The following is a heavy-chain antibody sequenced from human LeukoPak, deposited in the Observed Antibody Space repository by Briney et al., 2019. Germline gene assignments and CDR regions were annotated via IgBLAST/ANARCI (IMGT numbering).Heavy chain of an antibody. CDR2: ISSSGSTM. CDR1: GFTFSTYE. J-gene: IGHJ4*02. D-gene: IGHD6-19*01. CDR3: SLLAVASPQDY. V-gene: IGHV3-48*03. Sequence: GGSLRLSCAASGFTFSTYEMHWVRQAPGKGLEWVSDISSSGSTMYYADSEKGRFTTSRDNAKNLLYLQMHSLRAEDTAVYYCSLLAVASPQDYWGQGTLITVSS.